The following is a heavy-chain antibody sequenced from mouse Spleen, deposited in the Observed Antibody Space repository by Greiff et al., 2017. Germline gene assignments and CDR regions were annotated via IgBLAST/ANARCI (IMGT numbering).Heavy chain of an antibody. Sequence: VQLQQSGAELVRPGASVTLSCKASGYTFTDYEMHWVKQTPVHGLEWIGAIDPETGGTAYNQKFKGKAILTADKSSSTAYMELRSLTSEDSAVYYCTRWIRHAMDYWGQGTSVTVSS. CDR1: GYTFTDYE. D-gene: IGHD2-2*01. CDR3: TRWIRHAMDY. CDR2: IDPETGGT. J-gene: IGHJ4*01. V-gene: IGHV1-15*01.